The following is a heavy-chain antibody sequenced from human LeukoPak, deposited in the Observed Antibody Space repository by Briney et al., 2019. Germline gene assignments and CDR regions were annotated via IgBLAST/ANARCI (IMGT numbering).Heavy chain of an antibody. D-gene: IGHD6-19*01. CDR3: AKGHLIAVAGTNLPRYFDY. CDR1: GFTFSGYA. V-gene: IGHV3-23*01. J-gene: IGHJ4*02. Sequence: GGSLRLSCAASGFTFSGYAMSWVRQAPGKGLEWVSAISGSGGSTYYADSVKGRFTISRDNSKNTLYLQMNSLRAEDTAVYYCAKGHLIAVAGTNLPRYFDYWGQGTLVTVSS. CDR2: ISGSGGST.